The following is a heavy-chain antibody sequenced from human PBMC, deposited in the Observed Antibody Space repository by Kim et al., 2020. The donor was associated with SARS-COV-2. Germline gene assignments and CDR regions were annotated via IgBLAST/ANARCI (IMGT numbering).Heavy chain of an antibody. Sequence: KGRFTISRDNSKNTLYLQMNSLRAEDTAVYYCARGNGAAAGTGYYYGMDVWGQGTTVTVSS. V-gene: IGHV3-30*07. CDR3: ARGNGAAAGTGYYYGMDV. J-gene: IGHJ6*02. D-gene: IGHD6-13*01.